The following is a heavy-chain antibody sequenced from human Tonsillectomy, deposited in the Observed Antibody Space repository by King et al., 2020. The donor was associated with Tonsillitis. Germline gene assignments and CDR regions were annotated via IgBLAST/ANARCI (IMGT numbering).Heavy chain of an antibody. CDR1: GFTFSNYD. D-gene: IGHD4-17*01. J-gene: IGHJ6*02. CDR2: IGTAGDT. V-gene: IGHV3-13*01. Sequence: VQLVESGGGLVQPGGSLRLSCAASGFTFSNYDMHWVRQATGKGLEWVSAIGTAGDTYYPGSVKGRFSISRENDKNSLYLQMNSLRAGDTAVYYCARAPLRGLYYGMDVWGQGTTVTVSS. CDR3: ARAPLRGLYYGMDV.